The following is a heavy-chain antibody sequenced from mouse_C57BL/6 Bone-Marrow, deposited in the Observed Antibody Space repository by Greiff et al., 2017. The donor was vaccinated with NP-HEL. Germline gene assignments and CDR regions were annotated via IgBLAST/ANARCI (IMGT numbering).Heavy chain of an antibody. CDR1: GYTFTSYW. Sequence: QVHVKQPGAELVKPGASVKMSCKASGYTFTSYWITWVKQRPGQGLEWIGDIYPGSGSTNYNEKFKSKATLTVDTSSSTAYMQLSSLTSEDSAVYYCARYYYGSSYPWYFDVWGTGTTVTVSS. V-gene: IGHV1-55*01. CDR2: IYPGSGST. J-gene: IGHJ1*03. D-gene: IGHD1-1*01. CDR3: ARYYYGSSYPWYFDV.